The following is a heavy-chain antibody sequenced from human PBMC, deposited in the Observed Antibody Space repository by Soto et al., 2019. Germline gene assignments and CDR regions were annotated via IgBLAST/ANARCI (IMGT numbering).Heavy chain of an antibody. CDR2: VSHDGTLY. D-gene: IGHD2-8*02. CDR3: VKDRADTWSFDY. V-gene: IGHV3-30*18. J-gene: IGHJ4*02. Sequence: QVQLVESGGGVVQPGRSLRLSCSASGFIYSSCAMHWVRQVPGQGLVWLAVVSHDGTLYPYADSVKGRFTISRDNSRKMLYLQMTSLRPDDTAVYYCVKDRADTWSFDYWGQGTLVTVSS. CDR1: GFIYSSCA.